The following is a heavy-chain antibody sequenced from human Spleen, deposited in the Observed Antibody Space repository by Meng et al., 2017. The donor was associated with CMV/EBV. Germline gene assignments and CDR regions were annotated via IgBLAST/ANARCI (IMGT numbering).Heavy chain of an antibody. V-gene: IGHV1-3*02. J-gene: IGHJ4*02. D-gene: IGHD3-16*02. CDR3: ARGDVSEPHMIGQRLGELSY. CDR2: SNAGNGNT. Sequence: ASVKVSCKASGYTFTSYAMHWVRQAPGQRLEWMGWSNAGNGNTKYSQEFQGRVTITRDTSTSTAYMELSSLRSEDTAVYYCARGDVSEPHMIGQRLGELSYWGQGTLVTVSS. CDR1: GYTFTSYA.